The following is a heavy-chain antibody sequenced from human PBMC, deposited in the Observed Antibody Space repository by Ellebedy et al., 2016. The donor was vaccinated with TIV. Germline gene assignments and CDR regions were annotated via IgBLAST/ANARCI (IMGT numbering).Heavy chain of an antibody. Sequence: AASVTVSCKASGYTFTNYAIHWVRQASGQGLEWMGWMNPKTNNTVYAQKFQGRVTMTRNTPIKTAYLALTSLKFDDTAVYFCTTRVTMGENRFFDSWGQGTLVIVSS. CDR3: TTRVTMGENRFFDS. CDR1: GYTFTNYA. J-gene: IGHJ5*01. V-gene: IGHV1-8*01. D-gene: IGHD2-21*02. CDR2: MNPKTNNT.